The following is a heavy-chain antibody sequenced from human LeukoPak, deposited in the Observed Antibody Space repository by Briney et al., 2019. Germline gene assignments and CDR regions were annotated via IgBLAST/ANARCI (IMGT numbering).Heavy chain of an antibody. Sequence: ASVKVSCKASGGTFSSFTFTWVRQAPGQGLEWMGGIFPIVGAATYAQKFEGRLTISKDEFTTTAYMELSGLRSQDTAVYYCAREDTAMSRPSYWGQGTLVTVSS. V-gene: IGHV1-69*16. CDR1: GGTFSSFT. CDR3: AREDTAMSRPSY. J-gene: IGHJ4*02. CDR2: IFPIVGAA. D-gene: IGHD5-18*01.